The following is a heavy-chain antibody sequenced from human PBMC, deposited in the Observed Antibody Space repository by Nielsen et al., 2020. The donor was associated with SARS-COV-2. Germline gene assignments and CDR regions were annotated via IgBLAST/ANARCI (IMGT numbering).Heavy chain of an antibody. D-gene: IGHD6-13*01. J-gene: IGHJ4*02. CDR2: INHSGST. CDR3: ARVPVAGIKPFDY. CDR1: GGSFSGYY. Sequence: SETLSLTCAVYGGSFSGYYWSWIRQPPGKGLEWIGEINHSGSTNYNPSLKSRVTISVDTSKNQFSLKLSSVTAADTAVYYCARVPVAGIKPFDYWGQGTLVTVSS. V-gene: IGHV4-34*01.